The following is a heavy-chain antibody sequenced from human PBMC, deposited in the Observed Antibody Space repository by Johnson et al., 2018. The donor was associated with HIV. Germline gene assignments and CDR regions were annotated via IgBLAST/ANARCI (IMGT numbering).Heavy chain of an antibody. Sequence: QVQLVESGGGVVQPGRSLRLYCAASGFTFSSYAMHWVRQAPGKGLEWVAVISYDGSNKYYADSVKGRLTISRDNSKNTLYLQMNSLRTWDTAVYYCTRGVGIAVAGNDAFDIWGQGTMVSVSS. J-gene: IGHJ3*02. D-gene: IGHD6-19*01. CDR3: TRGVGIAVAGNDAFDI. CDR1: GFTFSSYA. V-gene: IGHV3-30-3*01. CDR2: ISYDGSNK.